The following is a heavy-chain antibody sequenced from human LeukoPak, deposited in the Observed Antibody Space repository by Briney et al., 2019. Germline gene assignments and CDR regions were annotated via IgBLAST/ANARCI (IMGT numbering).Heavy chain of an antibody. CDR1: GFTFSSYA. CDR3: ARDFLDYFDY. CDR2: ISGSGKST. Sequence: GGSLRLSCAASGFTFSSYAMSWVRQAPGKGLQWVSSISGSGKSTYYADSVKGRFTISRDNSKNMLYLQMNSLRAEDTAVYYCARDFLDYFDYWGQGTLVTVSS. V-gene: IGHV3-23*01. J-gene: IGHJ4*02. D-gene: IGHD2/OR15-2a*01.